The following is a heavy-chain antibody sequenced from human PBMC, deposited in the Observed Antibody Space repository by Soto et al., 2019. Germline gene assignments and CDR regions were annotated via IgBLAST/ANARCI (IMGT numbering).Heavy chain of an antibody. CDR1: GGAFSRYA. V-gene: IGHV1-69*06. D-gene: IGHD1-26*01. J-gene: IGHJ3*02. Sequence: QVLLVQSGAEVKKPGSSVKVSCKASGGAFSRYAISWVRQAPGQGLGWVGGIFPMYGTPVYAKKLQGRVTLTADKATTTPYMELSALRYEATAFYYCARYYEYQILEFAALDIWGQGTMVTVSS. CDR2: IFPMYGTP. CDR3: ARYYEYQILEFAALDI.